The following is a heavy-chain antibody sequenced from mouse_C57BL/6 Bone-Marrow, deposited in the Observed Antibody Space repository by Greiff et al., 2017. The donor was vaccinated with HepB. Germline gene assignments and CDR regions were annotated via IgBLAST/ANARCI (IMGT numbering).Heavy chain of an antibody. Sequence: VHVKQSGPELVKPGASVKISCKASGYSFTDYNMNWVKQSNGKSLEWIGVINPNYGTTSYNQKFKGKATLTVDQSSSTAYMQLNSLTSEDSAVYYCARSLFITTVGYAMDYWGQGTSVTVSS. V-gene: IGHV1-39*01. J-gene: IGHJ4*01. D-gene: IGHD1-1*01. CDR2: INPNYGTT. CDR3: ARSLFITTVGYAMDY. CDR1: GYSFTDYN.